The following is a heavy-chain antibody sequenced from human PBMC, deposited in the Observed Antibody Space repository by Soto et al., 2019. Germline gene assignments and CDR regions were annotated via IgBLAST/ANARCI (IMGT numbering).Heavy chain of an antibody. D-gene: IGHD2-8*01. V-gene: IGHV3-21*01. J-gene: IGHJ4*02. CDR3: ARDGREVFLSDY. CDR1: GFTFSSYS. Sequence: GGSLRLSCAASGFTFSSYSMNWVRQAPGKGLEWVSSISSSSSYIYYADSVKGRFTISRDNAKNSLYLQMNSLRAEDTAVYYCARDGREVFLSDYWGQGTLVTVSS. CDR2: ISSSSSYI.